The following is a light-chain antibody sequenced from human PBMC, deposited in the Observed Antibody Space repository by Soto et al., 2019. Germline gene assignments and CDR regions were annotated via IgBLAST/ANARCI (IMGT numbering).Light chain of an antibody. CDR1: SSDVGGYNY. Sequence: QSVLTQPASVSGSPGQSITISCTGTSSDVGGYNYVSWYQQHPGKAPKLMIYEVSNRPSGVSNRFSGSKSGNTASLTISGLQAEDEADYYCSSYTSSSTRVFGTGTNATVL. J-gene: IGLJ1*01. CDR2: EVS. V-gene: IGLV2-14*01. CDR3: SSYTSSSTRV.